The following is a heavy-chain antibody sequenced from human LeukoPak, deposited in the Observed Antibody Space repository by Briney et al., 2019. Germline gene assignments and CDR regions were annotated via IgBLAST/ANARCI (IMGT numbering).Heavy chain of an antibody. CDR1: GDTSTSYA. Sequence: ASVKDSCKDSGDTSTSYATHWGRQAPGQRLEWMGWINAGNGNTKYSQKFQGRVTITRDTSASTAYMELSSLRSEDTAVYYCARAYGDYFDYFDYWGQGTLVTVSS. D-gene: IGHD4-17*01. V-gene: IGHV1-3*01. J-gene: IGHJ4*02. CDR3: ARAYGDYFDYFDY. CDR2: INAGNGNT.